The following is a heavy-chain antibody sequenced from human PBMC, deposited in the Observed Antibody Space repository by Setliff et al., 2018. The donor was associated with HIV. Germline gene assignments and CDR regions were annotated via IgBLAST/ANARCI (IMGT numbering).Heavy chain of an antibody. CDR2: IYTSGST. CDR3: ARESLDNWFDP. Sequence: PSETLSLTCTVSGDSISRYYWSWIRQPPGKGLEWIGYIYTSGSTMYNPSPKSRVSISIDKSKKQFSLKLSSVTAADTAVYYCARESLDNWFDPWGQGTLVTVS. J-gene: IGHJ5*02. V-gene: IGHV4-4*08. CDR1: GDSISRYY.